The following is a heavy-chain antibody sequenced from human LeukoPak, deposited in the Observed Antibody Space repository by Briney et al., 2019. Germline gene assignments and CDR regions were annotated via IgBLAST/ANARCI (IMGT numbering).Heavy chain of an antibody. V-gene: IGHV4-4*02. J-gene: IGHJ4*02. D-gene: IGHD6-19*01. Sequence: SGTLFLTCDVSGGSISSSNWWRWVRQPPGKRLEWSGEIYHSGSTNYNPSLKSRVTISVDKSKNQFSLKLSSLTAADTAVYYCASDSGPATHYWAQGTLLTLSS. CDR3: ASDSGPATHY. CDR1: GGSISSSNW. CDR2: IYHSGST.